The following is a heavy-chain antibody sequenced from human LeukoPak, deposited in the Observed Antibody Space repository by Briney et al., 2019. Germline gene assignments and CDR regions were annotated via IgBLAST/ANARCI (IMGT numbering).Heavy chain of an antibody. CDR2: ISSSGSTI. J-gene: IGHJ4*02. Sequence: GGSLRLSCAASGFTFSSNAMSWIRQAPGKGLEWVSYISSSGSTIYYADSVKGRFTISRDNAKNSLYLQMNSLRAEDTAVYYCARDRSGGWYPETDYWGQGTLVTVSS. CDR3: ARDRSGGWYPETDY. D-gene: IGHD6-19*01. V-gene: IGHV3-11*01. CDR1: GFTFSSNA.